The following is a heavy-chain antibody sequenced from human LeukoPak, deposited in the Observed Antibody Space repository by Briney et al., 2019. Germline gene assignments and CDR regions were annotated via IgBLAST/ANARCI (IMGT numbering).Heavy chain of an antibody. J-gene: IGHJ4*02. CDR2: IKEDGSEI. Sequence: KTGGSLRLSCAASGFTFSNYWMTWVRQAPGKGLEWVANIKEDGSEIFYVDSVKGRFTISRDNARNSLYLQMNSLRAEDTAVYYCTRTPDGVDYWGQGTLVTVSS. V-gene: IGHV3-7*01. CDR1: GFTFSNYW. CDR3: TRTPDGVDY. D-gene: IGHD3-10*01.